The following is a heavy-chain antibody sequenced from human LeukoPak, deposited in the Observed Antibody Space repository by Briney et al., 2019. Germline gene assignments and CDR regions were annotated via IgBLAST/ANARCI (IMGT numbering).Heavy chain of an antibody. J-gene: IGHJ3*02. CDR3: ARHRGIDSSGSQHDAFDI. CDR2: MNPNSGNT. CDR1: GYTFTSYD. V-gene: IGHV1-8*01. D-gene: IGHD3-22*01. Sequence: ASVKVSCKASGYTFTSYDINWVRQATGQGLEWMGWMNPNSGNTGYAQKFQGRVTMTRNTSISTAYMELSRLGSDDTAVYYCARHRGIDSSGSQHDAFDIWGQGTMVTVSS.